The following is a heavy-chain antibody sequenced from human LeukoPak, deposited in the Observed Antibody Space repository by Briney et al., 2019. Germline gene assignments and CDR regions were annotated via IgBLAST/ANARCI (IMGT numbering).Heavy chain of an antibody. CDR1: GVSTTNSY. Sequence: PSETLSLNCTVSGVSTTNSYWSWIRHSAGTGMEWIGRIHATGSTNYNPSLTSRVSMSLDMPTNQFSLTLSAVTVADTATYYCARIFDRDVWGQGTLVTVSP. CDR3: ARIFDRDV. D-gene: IGHD3-9*01. V-gene: IGHV4-4*07. CDR2: IHATGST. J-gene: IGHJ3*01.